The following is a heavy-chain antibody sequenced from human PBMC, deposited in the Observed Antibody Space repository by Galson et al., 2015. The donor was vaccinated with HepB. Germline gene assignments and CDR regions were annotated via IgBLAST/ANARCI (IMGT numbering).Heavy chain of an antibody. V-gene: IGHV3-48*02. Sequence: SLRLSCAASGFTFSSYSMNWVRQAPGKGLEWVSYISSSSSTIYYADSVKGRFTISRDNAKNSLYLQMNSLRDEDTAVYYCARDQGSSWNTAEYYYYYYGMDVWGQGTTVTVSS. CDR2: ISSSSSTI. D-gene: IGHD6-13*01. CDR1: GFTFSSYS. J-gene: IGHJ6*02. CDR3: ARDQGSSWNTAEYYYYYYGMDV.